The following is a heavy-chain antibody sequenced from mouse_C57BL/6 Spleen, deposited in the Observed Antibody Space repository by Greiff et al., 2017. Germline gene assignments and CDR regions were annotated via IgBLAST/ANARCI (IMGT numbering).Heavy chain of an antibody. V-gene: IGHV1-18*01. CDR2: INPNNGGT. CDR1: GYTFTDYN. CDR3: ARDYGNYAGYFDY. Sequence: EVKLQQSGPELVKPGASVKIPCKASGYTFTDYNMDWVKQSHGKSLEWIGDINPNNGGTIYNQKFKGKGTLTVDKYSSPAYMELRNQTSEDTAVFYCARDYGNYAGYFDYWGQGTTLTVSS. J-gene: IGHJ2*01. D-gene: IGHD2-1*01.